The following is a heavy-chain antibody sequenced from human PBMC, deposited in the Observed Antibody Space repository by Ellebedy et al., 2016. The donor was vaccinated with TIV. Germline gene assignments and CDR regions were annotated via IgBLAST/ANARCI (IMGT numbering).Heavy chain of an antibody. CDR2: IYYSGST. V-gene: IGHV4-59*08. CDR3: ARGGGTPNYYDSSGSRGYYFDY. CDR1: GGSTSSYY. J-gene: IGHJ4*02. D-gene: IGHD3-22*01. Sequence: MPSETLSLTCTVSGGSTSSYYWSWIRQPPGKGLEWIGYIYYSGSTNYNPSLKSRVTISVDTSKNQFSLKLSSVTAADTAVYYCARGGGTPNYYDSSGSRGYYFDYWGQGTLVTVSS.